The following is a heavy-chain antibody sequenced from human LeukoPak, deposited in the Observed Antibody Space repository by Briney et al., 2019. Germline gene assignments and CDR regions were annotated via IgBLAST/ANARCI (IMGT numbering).Heavy chain of an antibody. D-gene: IGHD2-21*01. CDR2: INPSGGST. Sequence: ASVKVSCKGSGYTFTAYYMHWVRQAPGQGLEWMGIINPSGGSTSYAQKFQGRVTMTRDTSTSTVYMELSSLRSEDTAVYYCARALGIRIDYWGQGTLVTVSS. CDR1: GYTFTAYY. J-gene: IGHJ4*02. V-gene: IGHV1-46*01. CDR3: ARALGIRIDY.